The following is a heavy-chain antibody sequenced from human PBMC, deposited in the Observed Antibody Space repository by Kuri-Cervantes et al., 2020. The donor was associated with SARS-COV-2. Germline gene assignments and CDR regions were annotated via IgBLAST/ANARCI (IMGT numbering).Heavy chain of an antibody. D-gene: IGHD1-20*01. CDR2: IIPIFGTA. J-gene: IGHJ5*02. CDR1: GGTFSSYA. V-gene: IGHV1-69*05. Sequence: SVKVSCKASGGTFSSYAISWVRQAPGQGLEWMGGIIPIFGTANYAQKFQGRVTITTDESTSTAYMELSSLRSEDTAVYYCAGITGTTEWFDPWGQGTLVTVSS. CDR3: AGITGTTEWFDP.